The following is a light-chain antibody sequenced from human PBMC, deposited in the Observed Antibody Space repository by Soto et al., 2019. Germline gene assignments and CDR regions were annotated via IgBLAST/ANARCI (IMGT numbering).Light chain of an antibody. CDR3: QHYGTSAL. CDR2: AS. Sequence: EIVLTQSPGTLSLSPGERPPPPSRASQSFADSYLAWYQQKPGQAPRLLIYASSRATGIPDRFSGSGSGTDFTLTISRLEPEDFAVYYCQHYGTSALFGPGTKVDIK. J-gene: IGKJ3*01. CDR1: QSFADSY. V-gene: IGKV3-20*01.